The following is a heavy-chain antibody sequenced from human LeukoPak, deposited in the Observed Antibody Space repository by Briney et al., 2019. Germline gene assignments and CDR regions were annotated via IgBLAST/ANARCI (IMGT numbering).Heavy chain of an antibody. CDR1: GGSISSGDYY. CDR2: IYYSGST. J-gene: IGHJ4*02. D-gene: IGHD3-10*01. Sequence: SETLSLTCTVSGGSISSGDYYWSWIRQPPGKGLEWIGYIYYSGSTYYNPSLKSRVTMSVDTSKNQFSLKLSSVTAADTAVYYCARAPTLYGSGSDYFDYWGQGTLVTVSS. CDR3: ARAPTLYGSGSDYFDY. V-gene: IGHV4-30-4*01.